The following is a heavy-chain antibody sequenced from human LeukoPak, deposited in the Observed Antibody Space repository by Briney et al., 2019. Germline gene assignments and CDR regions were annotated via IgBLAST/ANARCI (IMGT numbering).Heavy chain of an antibody. CDR1: GFTFSSYP. J-gene: IGHJ4*02. V-gene: IGHV3-48*01. Sequence: GGSLRLSCAASGFTFSSYPMTWVRQAPGKGLEWISHIRDSGTTDYADSVKGRFTISRDNAKNSLYLQLSSLRAEDTAVYYCARDHDFAFDNWGQGTLVTVSS. CDR3: ARDHDFAFDN. CDR2: IRDSGTT. D-gene: IGHD2-21*02.